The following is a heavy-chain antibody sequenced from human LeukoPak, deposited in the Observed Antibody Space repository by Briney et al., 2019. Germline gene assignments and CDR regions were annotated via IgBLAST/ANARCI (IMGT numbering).Heavy chain of an antibody. V-gene: IGHV1-2*02. CDR3: ARSGSRGRSYDDAFDI. J-gene: IGHJ3*02. CDR1: GYTFIDYY. CDR2: INPNSGGT. Sequence: WASVKVSCKAPGYTFIDYYIHWVRQAPGQGLEWLGWINPNSGGTNYAQKVQGRVNLIRETSINTAYMELSRLTSDDTALYYCARSGSRGRSYDDAFDIWGQGTMVTVSS. D-gene: IGHD3-16*01.